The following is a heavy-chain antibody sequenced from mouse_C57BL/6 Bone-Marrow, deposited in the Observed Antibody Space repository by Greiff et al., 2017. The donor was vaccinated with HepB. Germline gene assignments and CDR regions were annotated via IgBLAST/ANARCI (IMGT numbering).Heavy chain of an antibody. J-gene: IGHJ3*01. Sequence: EVKVVESGGDLVKPGGSLKLSCAASGFTFSSYGMSWVRQTPDKRLEWVATISSGGSYTYYPDSVKGRFTISRDNAKNTLYLQMSSLKSEDTAMYYCASDGYYYSFPYWGQGTLVTVSA. V-gene: IGHV5-6*01. D-gene: IGHD2-3*01. CDR1: GFTFSSYG. CDR2: ISSGGSYT. CDR3: ASDGYYYSFPY.